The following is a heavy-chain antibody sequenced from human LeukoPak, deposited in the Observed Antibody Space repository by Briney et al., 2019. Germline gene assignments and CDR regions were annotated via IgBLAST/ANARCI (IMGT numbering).Heavy chain of an antibody. V-gene: IGHV3-7*01. D-gene: IGHD1-26*01. CDR2: INQDGSEK. CDR3: ARDLLGWELHYFDY. J-gene: IGHJ4*02. Sequence: GGSLRLSCAVSGFSLSDYGIHWVRQAPGKGLEWVANINQDGSEKYYVDSVKGRFSISRDNAKDSLYLQMNSLRAEDTAVYYCARDLLGWELHYFDYWGQGTLVTVSS. CDR1: GFSLSDYG.